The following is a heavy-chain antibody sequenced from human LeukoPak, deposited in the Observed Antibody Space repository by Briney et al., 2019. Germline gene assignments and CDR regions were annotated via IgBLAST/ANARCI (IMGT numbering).Heavy chain of an antibody. D-gene: IGHD5-24*01. CDR1: GGSISNYY. J-gene: IGHJ2*01. Sequence: PSETLSLTCTVSGGSISNYYWNWIRQPPGKGLEWIGYIYYSGSTNYNPSLKSRVTISVDTSKNQFSLKLSSVTAADTAVYYCARVEMATIFPVDFDLWGRGTLVTVSS. CDR2: IYYSGST. V-gene: IGHV4-59*01. CDR3: ARVEMATIFPVDFDL.